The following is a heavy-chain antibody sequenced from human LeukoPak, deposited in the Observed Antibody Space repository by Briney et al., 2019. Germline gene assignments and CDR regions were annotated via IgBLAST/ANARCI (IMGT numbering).Heavy chain of an antibody. V-gene: IGHV3-30-3*01. J-gene: IGHJ6*02. CDR1: GFTFSSYA. CDR2: ISYDGSNK. D-gene: IGHD5-18*01. Sequence: PGGSLRLSCAASGFTFSSYAMHWVRQAPGKGLEWVAVISYDGSNKYYADSVKGRFTISRDNSKNTLYLQMNSLRAEDTAVYYCAKDLMDTAYYGMDVWGQGTTVTVSS. CDR3: AKDLMDTAYYGMDV.